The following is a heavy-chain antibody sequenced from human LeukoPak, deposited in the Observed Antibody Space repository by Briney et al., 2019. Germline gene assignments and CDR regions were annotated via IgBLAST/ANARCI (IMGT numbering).Heavy chain of an antibody. CDR1: GGSFSGYY. CDR2: IYYSGST. CDR3: ARDLSVVGCYYYGMDV. Sequence: SETLSLTCAVYGGSFSGYYWSWIRQPPGKGLEWIGYIYYSGSTNYNPSLKSRVTISVDTSKNQFSLKLSSVTAADTAVYYCARDLSVVGCYYYGMDVWGQGTTVTVSS. V-gene: IGHV4-59*01. J-gene: IGHJ6*02. D-gene: IGHD2-21*01.